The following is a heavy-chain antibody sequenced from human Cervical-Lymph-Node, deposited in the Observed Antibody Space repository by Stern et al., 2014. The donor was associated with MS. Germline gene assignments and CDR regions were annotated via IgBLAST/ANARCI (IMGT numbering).Heavy chain of an antibody. CDR1: GFTFSNYG. V-gene: IGHV3-30*03. CDR2: ISYNGNLK. CDR3: ARDMTTVTAFDY. D-gene: IGHD4-17*01. J-gene: IGHJ4*02. Sequence: EQLVESGGGVVQPGRSLRLSCVVSGFTFSNYGMHWVRQAPGKGLEWVAIISYNGNLKYYSDSVKGRFTISRDNSKTTLYLEMNSLIGEDTAVYYCARDMTTVTAFDYWGQGTPVTVSS.